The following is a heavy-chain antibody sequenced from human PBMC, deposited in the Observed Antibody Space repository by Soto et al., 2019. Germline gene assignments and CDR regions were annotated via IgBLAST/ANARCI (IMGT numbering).Heavy chain of an antibody. Sequence: SETLSLTCTVSGGSISSSSYCWGWIRQPPGKGLEWIGSIYYSGSTYYNPSLKSRVTISVDTSKNQFSLKLSSVTAADTAVYYCASDGFIAAATKGIYYFAYWGQGTLVTVSS. CDR2: IYYSGST. CDR3: ASDGFIAAATKGIYYFAY. V-gene: IGHV4-39*01. J-gene: IGHJ4*02. D-gene: IGHD6-13*01. CDR1: GGSISSSSYC.